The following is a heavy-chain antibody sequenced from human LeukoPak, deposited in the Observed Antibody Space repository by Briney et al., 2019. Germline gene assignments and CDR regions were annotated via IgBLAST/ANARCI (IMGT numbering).Heavy chain of an antibody. V-gene: IGHV3-7*01. CDR1: GFTFSSYW. CDR2: IKQDGSEK. J-gene: IGHJ4*02. CDR3: ARDDTVTTRVGFID. D-gene: IGHD4-17*01. Sequence: GGSLRLSCAASGFTFSSYWMSWVRQAPGKGLEWVANIKQDGSEKYYVDSVKGRFTISRDNAKNSLYLQMDSLRAEDTAVYYCARDDTVTTRVGFIDWGQGTLVTVSS.